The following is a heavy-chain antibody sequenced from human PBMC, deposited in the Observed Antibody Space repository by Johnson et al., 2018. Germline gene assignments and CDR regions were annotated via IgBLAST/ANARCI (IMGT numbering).Heavy chain of an antibody. CDR1: GFTFSSYG. V-gene: IGHV3-30*18. CDR2: ISYDGSNK. Sequence: QVQLVESGGGVVQPGRSXRLSCAASGFTFSSYGMHWVRQAPGKGLEWLAVISYDGSNKYYADSVKGRLTISRDNSKNPLYLQRNSLRAEDRAVYYCAKGTYYPGGWFDPWGQGTLVTVSS. J-gene: IGHJ5*02. D-gene: IGHD3-10*01. CDR3: AKGTYYPGGWFDP.